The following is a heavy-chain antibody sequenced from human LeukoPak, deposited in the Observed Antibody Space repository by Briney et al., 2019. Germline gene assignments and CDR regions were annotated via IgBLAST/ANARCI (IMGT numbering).Heavy chain of an antibody. D-gene: IGHD3-10*01. CDR1: GYTFTSYY. V-gene: IGHV1-46*01. J-gene: IGHJ6*03. Sequence: ASVKVSCKASGYTFTSYYMHWVRQAPGQGLEWMGIINPSGGSTSYAQKFQGRVTMTRDMSTSTVYMELSSLRSEDTAVYYCARDLTEEIRLLWFGELYYYYMDVWGKGTTVTVSS. CDR2: INPSGGST. CDR3: ARDLTEEIRLLWFGELYYYYMDV.